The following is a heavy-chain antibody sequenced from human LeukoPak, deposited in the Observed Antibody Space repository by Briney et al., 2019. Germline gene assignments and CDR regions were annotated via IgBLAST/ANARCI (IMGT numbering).Heavy chain of an antibody. D-gene: IGHD6-13*01. J-gene: IGHJ3*02. V-gene: IGHV4-61*01. CDR3: ARDRSSSSWYPRAFDI. CDR2: IYYSGST. CDR1: AGSVSSGSYY. Sequence: SETLSLTCTVSAGSVSSGSYYCSWIRQPPGKGLEWIGYIYYSGSTNYNPSLKSRVTISVDTSKNQFSLKLSSVTAADTAVYYCARDRSSSSWYPRAFDIWGQGTMVTVSS.